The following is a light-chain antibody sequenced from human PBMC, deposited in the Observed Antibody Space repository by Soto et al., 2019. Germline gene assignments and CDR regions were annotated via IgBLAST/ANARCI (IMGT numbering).Light chain of an antibody. CDR2: DAA. V-gene: IGKV1-5*01. CDR1: QSVSIW. J-gene: IGKJ2*01. Sequence: DIQMTQSPSTLSASVGDRVTITCRASQSVSIWLAWYQQKPGKAPRLLIYDAASLKTGVPSRFSGSGSGTNFTLTISSLQPDDFETYYCQYDSSFGQGTKVDIK. CDR3: QYDSS.